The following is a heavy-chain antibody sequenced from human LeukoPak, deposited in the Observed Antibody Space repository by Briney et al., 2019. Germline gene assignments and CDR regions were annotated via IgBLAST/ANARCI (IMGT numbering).Heavy chain of an antibody. CDR1: GGTFSNLG. CDR3: TRGEDYVVEVTATTWTLFDY. Sequence: SVKVSCKASGGTFSNLGIGWVRQAPGHGLEWMGGIIPIFATATYAQKFQGRVTITADDSTSTAYMELRSLRSDDTAVYYCTRGEDYVVEVTATTWTLFDYWGQGTLVTVSS. V-gene: IGHV1-69*13. CDR2: IIPIFATA. D-gene: IGHD2-15*01. J-gene: IGHJ4*02.